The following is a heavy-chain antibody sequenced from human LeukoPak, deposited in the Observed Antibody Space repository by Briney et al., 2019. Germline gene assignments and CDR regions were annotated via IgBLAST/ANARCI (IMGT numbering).Heavy chain of an antibody. J-gene: IGHJ4*02. D-gene: IGHD5-12*01. CDR2: ISSSSSYI. V-gene: IGHV3-21*01. CDR1: GFTFSSYS. CDR3: ARAYNIVATTAPDY. Sequence: GGSLRLSCAASGFTFSSYSMNWVRQAPGKGLEWVSSISSSSSYIYYADSVKGRFTISRDNAKNSLYLQMNSLRAEDTAVYYCARAYNIVATTAPDYWGQGTLVTVSS.